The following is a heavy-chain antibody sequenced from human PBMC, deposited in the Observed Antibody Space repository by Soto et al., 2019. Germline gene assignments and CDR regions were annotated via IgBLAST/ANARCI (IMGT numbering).Heavy chain of an antibody. Sequence: ASVKVSCKASGGTFSSYAISWVRQAPGQGLEWMGGIIPIFGTANYAQKFQGRVTITADESTSTAYMELSSLRSEDTAVYYCASGSSSSWLEYFQHWGQGTMVTVSS. D-gene: IGHD6-13*01. V-gene: IGHV1-69*13. J-gene: IGHJ1*01. CDR1: GGTFSSYA. CDR2: IIPIFGTA. CDR3: ASGSSSSWLEYFQH.